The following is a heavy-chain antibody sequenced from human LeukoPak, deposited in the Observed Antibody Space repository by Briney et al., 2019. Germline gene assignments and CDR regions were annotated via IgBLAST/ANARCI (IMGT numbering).Heavy chain of an antibody. CDR2: IYYSGST. CDR3: ARILGYCTNGVCYNFALDI. CDR1: GGSISSGGYY. J-gene: IGHJ3*02. V-gene: IGHV4-31*03. D-gene: IGHD2-8*01. Sequence: SETLSLTCTVSGGSISSGGYYWSWIRQHPGKGLEWIGYIYYSGSTYYNPSLKSRVTISVDTSKNQFSLKLSSVTAADTAVYYCARILGYCTNGVCYNFALDIWGQGTMVTVSS.